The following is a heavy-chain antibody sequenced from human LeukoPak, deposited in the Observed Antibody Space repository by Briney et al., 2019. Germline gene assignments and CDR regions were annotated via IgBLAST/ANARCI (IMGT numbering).Heavy chain of an antibody. J-gene: IGHJ4*02. CDR1: GYMFTGYY. CDR2: ITPNSGDT. Sequence: ASVKVSCKASGYMFTGYYMHWVRQAPGQGLEWLGWITPNSGDTSYAQKFQGRVTMTRDTSSSTAYMELSSLRSDDTAVYYCARHYYSDPFDYWGQGTLVTVSS. V-gene: IGHV1-2*02. D-gene: IGHD4-17*01. CDR3: ARHYYSDPFDY.